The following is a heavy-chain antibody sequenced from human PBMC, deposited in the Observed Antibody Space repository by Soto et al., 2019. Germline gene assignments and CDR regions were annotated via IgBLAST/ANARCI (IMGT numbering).Heavy chain of an antibody. V-gene: IGHV1-69*01. CDR3: SKDRRGRDGYNFGTRYYYGMDV. Sequence: QVQLVQSGAEVKKPGSSVKVSCKASGGTFSSYAISWVRQAPGQGLEWMGGIIPIFGPPNYAQRFQDRVTITADESTSTAYMEVRSLTSEDTAVYYCSKDRRGRDGYNFGTRYYYGMDVWGQGTTVTVSS. CDR1: GGTFSSYA. CDR2: IIPIFGPP. J-gene: IGHJ6*02. D-gene: IGHD5-12*01.